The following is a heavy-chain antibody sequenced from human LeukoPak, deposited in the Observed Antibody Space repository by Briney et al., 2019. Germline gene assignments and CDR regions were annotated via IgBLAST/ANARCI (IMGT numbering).Heavy chain of an antibody. CDR1: GFTFSSYA. J-gene: IGHJ4*02. CDR2: ISSSVSTI. V-gene: IGHV3-48*03. Sequence: GGSLRLSCAASGFTFSSYAMSWVRQAPGKGLGGVSYISSSVSTIYYADSVKGRFTISRDNAKNSLYLQMNSLRAEDTAVYYCARVAYGPDYWGQGTLVTVSP. CDR3: ARVAYGPDY. D-gene: IGHD4-17*01.